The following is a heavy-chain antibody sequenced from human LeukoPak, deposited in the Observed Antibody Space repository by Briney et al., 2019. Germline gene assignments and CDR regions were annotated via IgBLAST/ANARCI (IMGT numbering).Heavy chain of an antibody. V-gene: IGHV4-61*01. Sequence: RASETLSLTCSVSGGSVSSANYYWSWVRQPPGKGLEWIGYIYYSGSTTYNPSLKSRVTISVDTSKNQFSLKLTSVTAADTGAYYCVRHPRGGPYFDYWGQGTLVTVSS. D-gene: IGHD3-16*01. CDR3: VRHPRGGPYFDY. J-gene: IGHJ4*02. CDR2: IYYSGST. CDR1: GGSVSSANYY.